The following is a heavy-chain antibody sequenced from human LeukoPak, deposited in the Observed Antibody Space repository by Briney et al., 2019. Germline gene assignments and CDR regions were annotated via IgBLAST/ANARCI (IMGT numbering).Heavy chain of an antibody. CDR1: GYTFTSYG. V-gene: IGHV1-18*01. D-gene: IGHD6-19*01. Sequence: ASVTVSCTASGYTFTSYGISWVRQAPGQGLEWMGWISAYNGNTNYAQKLQGRVTMTTDTSTSTAYMELRSLRSDDTAVYYCARDRIAVAGISSRRFDYWGQGTLVTVSS. J-gene: IGHJ4*02. CDR2: ISAYNGNT. CDR3: ARDRIAVAGISSRRFDY.